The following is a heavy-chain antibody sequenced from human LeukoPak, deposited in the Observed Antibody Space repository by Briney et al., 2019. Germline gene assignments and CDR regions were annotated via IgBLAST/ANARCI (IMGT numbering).Heavy chain of an antibody. CDR3: AKGRITMIVVVPNRGFDY. CDR2: ISGSGGST. J-gene: IGHJ4*02. D-gene: IGHD3-22*01. V-gene: IGHV3-23*01. Sequence: PGGSLRLSCAASGFTFSSDAMSWVRQAPGKGLEWVSAISGSGGSTYYADSVKGRFTISRDNSKNTLYLQMNSLRAEDTAVYYCAKGRITMIVVVPNRGFDYWGQGTLVTVSS. CDR1: GFTFSSDA.